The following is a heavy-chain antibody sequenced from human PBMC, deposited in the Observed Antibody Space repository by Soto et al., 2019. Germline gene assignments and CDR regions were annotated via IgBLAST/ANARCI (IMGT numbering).Heavy chain of an antibody. CDR2: IIPIFGTA. Sequence: GASVKVSCKASGGTFSSYAISWVRQAPGQGLEWMGGIIPIFGTANYAQKFQGRVTITADESTSTAYMELSSLRSEDTAVYYCASGVVATETLYYYYGMDVWGQGTTVTV. D-gene: IGHD5-12*01. V-gene: IGHV1-69*13. CDR3: ASGVVATETLYYYYGMDV. CDR1: GGTFSSYA. J-gene: IGHJ6*02.